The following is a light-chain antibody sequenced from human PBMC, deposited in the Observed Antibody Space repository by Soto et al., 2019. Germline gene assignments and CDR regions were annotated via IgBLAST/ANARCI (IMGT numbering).Light chain of an antibody. Sequence: EIVLTQSPGTLSLSPGERATLSCRASQSVSSSYLAWYQQKPGQAPRLLIYGASSRATGIPDRFSGNGSGTDFTLTISRLELEDFAVYYCQHYGDSLTFGGGTKVEIK. CDR3: QHYGDSLT. CDR1: QSVSSSY. CDR2: GAS. V-gene: IGKV3-20*01. J-gene: IGKJ4*01.